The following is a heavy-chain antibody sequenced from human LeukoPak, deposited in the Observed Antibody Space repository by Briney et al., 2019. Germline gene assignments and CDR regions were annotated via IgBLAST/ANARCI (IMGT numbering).Heavy chain of an antibody. CDR1: GYTFTSYY. CDR2: INSSGGST. CDR3: ARDRWELPYYFDY. V-gene: IGHV1-46*01. J-gene: IGHJ4*02. Sequence: ASVKVSCKASGYTFTSYYMHWVRQAPGQGLEWMGIINSSGGSTTYAQKFQGRIAMTRDASTSTVYMELRSLRSEDTAVYYCARDRWELPYYFDYWGQGTLVTVSS. D-gene: IGHD1-26*01.